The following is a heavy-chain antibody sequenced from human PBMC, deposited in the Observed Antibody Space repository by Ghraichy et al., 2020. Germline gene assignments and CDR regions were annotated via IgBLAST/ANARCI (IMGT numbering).Heavy chain of an antibody. V-gene: IGHV4-34*01. D-gene: IGHD2-2*02. CDR2: INHSGST. CDR1: GGSFSGYY. J-gene: IGHJ4*02. CDR3: ARARYCSNNSCYMTPLPADGD. Sequence: SETLSLTCAVYGGSFSGYYWSWIRQPPGKGLEWIGEINHSGSTNCNPSLKSRVTTSVDTSKNQFSLKLSSVTAADTAVYYCARARYCSNNSCYMTPLPADGDWGQGTLVTVSS.